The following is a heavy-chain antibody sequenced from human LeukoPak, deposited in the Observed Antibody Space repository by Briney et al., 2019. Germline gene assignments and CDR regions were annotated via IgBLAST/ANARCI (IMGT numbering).Heavy chain of an antibody. CDR3: ARLRVTTGFDY. V-gene: IGHV4-39*01. CDR2: IYYSGIA. CDR1: DGSITRSSYY. J-gene: IGHJ4*02. Sequence: SETLSLTCNVSDGSITRSSYYWGWIRQTPGEGLDWIGSIYYSGIAYYNPSLQGRVTVSVDTSKNQFSLKLNSVTVADTAVYFCARLRVTTGFDYWGQGIPVTVSS. D-gene: IGHD2-21*02.